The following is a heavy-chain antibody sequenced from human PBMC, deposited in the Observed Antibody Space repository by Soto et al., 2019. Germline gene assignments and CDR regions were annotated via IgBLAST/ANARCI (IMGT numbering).Heavy chain of an antibody. CDR1: GFTFSRSA. V-gene: IGHV3-21*01. J-gene: IGHJ5*02. Sequence: EVQLVESGGGLVKPGGSLRLSCAASGFTFSRSAMNWVRQAPGKGLEWVSCISGSSSSIYYADSVKGRFTISRDNAKNSLYLQMNSLRAEDTAVYYCAIEPSGGGDSDWFDPGGQGTLVTVSS. D-gene: IGHD2-21*02. CDR3: AIEPSGGGDSDWFDP. CDR2: ISGSSSSI.